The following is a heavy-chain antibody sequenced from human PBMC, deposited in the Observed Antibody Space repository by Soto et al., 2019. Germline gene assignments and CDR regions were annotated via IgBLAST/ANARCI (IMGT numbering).Heavy chain of an antibody. CDR3: ARDCSGGSCYPGMDV. CDR2: IWYDGTQK. CDR1: GFTFNTYS. D-gene: IGHD2-15*01. V-gene: IGHV3-33*01. J-gene: IGHJ6*02. Sequence: GGSLRLSCEASGFTFNTYSMHWVRQPPGKGLEWLAAIWYDGTQKYYADSVKGRFIISRDNSKKTLYLEMNSLRAEDTAVYFCARDCSGGSCYPGMDVWGQGTTVTVSS.